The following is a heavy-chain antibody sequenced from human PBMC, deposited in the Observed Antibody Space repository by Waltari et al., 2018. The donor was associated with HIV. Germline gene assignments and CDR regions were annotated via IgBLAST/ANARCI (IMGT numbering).Heavy chain of an antibody. V-gene: IGHV1-18*01. J-gene: IGHJ6*02. Sequence: QVQLVQSGAEVKKPGASVKVSCKASGYTFTSYGISWVRQAPGQGLEWMGWISVYKGHPNNAQKLRGRVTMTTDTSTSTAYMELRSLRSDDTAVYYCARGASGYYYYVMDVWGQGTTVTVSS. CDR3: ARGASGYYYYVMDV. CDR1: GYTFTSYG. CDR2: ISVYKGHP.